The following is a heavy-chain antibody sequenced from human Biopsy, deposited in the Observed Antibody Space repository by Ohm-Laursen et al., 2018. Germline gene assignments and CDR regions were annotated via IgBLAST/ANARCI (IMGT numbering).Heavy chain of an antibody. V-gene: IGHV3-11*01. D-gene: IGHD3-10*01. CDR2: ITNSGGTV. CDR1: GFTFRDYY. Sequence: SLRLSCTASGFTFRDYYMIWIRQPPGKGLEWVSYITNSGGTVYYEDSVKDRFTVSRDNAKNSLYLQMDRLRAEDTAVYYCARPPWGHAYGYYNGMDVWGQGTTVIVSS. CDR3: ARPPWGHAYGYYNGMDV. J-gene: IGHJ6*02.